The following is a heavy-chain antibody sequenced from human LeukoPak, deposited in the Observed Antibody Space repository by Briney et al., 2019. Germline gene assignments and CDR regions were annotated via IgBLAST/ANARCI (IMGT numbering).Heavy chain of an antibody. D-gene: IGHD3-10*01. CDR3: ARENYGSGSYRDYYYGMDV. CDR1: GFTFSSYS. Sequence: GGSLRLSCAASGFTFSSYSMNWVRQAPGMGLEWVSSISSSSYIYYADSVKGRFTISRDNAKNSLYLQMNSLRAEDTAVYYCARENYGSGSYRDYYYGMDVWGKGTTVTVSS. CDR2: ISSSSYI. V-gene: IGHV3-21*01. J-gene: IGHJ6*04.